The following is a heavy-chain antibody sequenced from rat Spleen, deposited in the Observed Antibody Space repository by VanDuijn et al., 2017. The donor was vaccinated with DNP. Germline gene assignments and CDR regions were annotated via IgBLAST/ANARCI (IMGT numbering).Heavy chain of an antibody. CDR3: ATHDAYGPPMDA. J-gene: IGHJ4*01. Sequence: EVQLQESGPGLVKPSQSLSLTCSVTAYSITSHYWGWIRRFPGNKMEWVGHIRYSGRTTYNPSLKSRISITRDTSKNQFFLQLNSVTTEDTATYYCATHDAYGPPMDAWGQGTSVTVSS. CDR2: IRYSGRT. CDR1: AYSITSHY. V-gene: IGHV3-1*01. D-gene: IGHD1-11*01.